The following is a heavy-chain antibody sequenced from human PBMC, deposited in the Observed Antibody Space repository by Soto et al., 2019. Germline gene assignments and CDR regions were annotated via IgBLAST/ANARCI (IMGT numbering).Heavy chain of an antibody. Sequence: SETLSLTCPVSGGSISSGVINYWSWIRQHPGKGLEWIGYIYYSGSTYYNPSLKSRVTISVDTSKNQFSLKLTSVTAADTAVYYCVHYGGNSDGNWFDPWGQGTLVTVSS. V-gene: IGHV4-31*03. CDR3: VHYGGNSDGNWFDP. CDR2: IYYSGST. CDR1: GGSISSGVINY. J-gene: IGHJ5*02. D-gene: IGHD4-17*01.